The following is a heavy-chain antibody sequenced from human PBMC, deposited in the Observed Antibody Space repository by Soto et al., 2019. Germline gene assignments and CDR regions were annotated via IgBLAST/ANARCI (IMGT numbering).Heavy chain of an antibody. CDR3: ARGYSGTYRIDY. Sequence: GGSLRLSCAASGFTFSNYWMHWVRQAPGKGLVWVSRINTDGSTTTYSDSVKGRFTISRDNAKNTLYLQMNSLRAEDTAVYYCARGYSGTYRIDYWGQGTQVTVSS. CDR2: INTDGSTT. J-gene: IGHJ4*02. V-gene: IGHV3-74*03. CDR1: GFTFSNYW. D-gene: IGHD1-26*01.